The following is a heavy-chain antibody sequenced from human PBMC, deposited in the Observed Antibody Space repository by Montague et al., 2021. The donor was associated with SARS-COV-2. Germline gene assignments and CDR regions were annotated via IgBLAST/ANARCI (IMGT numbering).Heavy chain of an antibody. CDR3: VRGKAGGLRNVFDI. Sequence: SETLSLTCTVSGFSIGSGDYWGWIRQPPGKGLEWIGSIYHSGTTYYNPXXQSRLTMSIDTSTNQFSLRLTSVTAADTAVFFCVRGKAGGLRNVFDIWGQGTTVTVSS. CDR2: IYHSGTT. J-gene: IGHJ3*02. V-gene: IGHV4-38-2*02. CDR1: GFSIGSGDY.